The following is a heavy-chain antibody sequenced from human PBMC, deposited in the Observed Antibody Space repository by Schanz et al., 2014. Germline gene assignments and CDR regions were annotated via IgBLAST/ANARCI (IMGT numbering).Heavy chain of an antibody. CDR2: IFHTGST. J-gene: IGHJ6*03. D-gene: IGHD3-3*01. CDR1: GASISSNNW. V-gene: IGHV4-4*02. Sequence: QVQLQESGPGLLKPSGTLSLTCAVSGASISSNNWWTWVRQSPGKGLDWIGEIFHTGSTKYNPSLKIRVTLSVDKPKNQFSLKLNSVTAADTAVYYCATVSYDFWSGKDYYSFHMDVWGKGTTVTVSS. CDR3: ATVSYDFWSGKDYYSFHMDV.